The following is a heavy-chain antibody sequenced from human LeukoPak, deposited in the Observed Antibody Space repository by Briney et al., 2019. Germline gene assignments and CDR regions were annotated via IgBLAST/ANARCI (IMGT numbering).Heavy chain of an antibody. J-gene: IGHJ4*02. CDR2: IKHRGST. V-gene: IGHV4-34*01. D-gene: IGHD6-6*01. CDR3: ARGRGAARFVTIEFDY. Sequence: SETLSLTCAVYGGSFSGYHWSWIRQPPGKGLEWIGEIKHRGSTNYNPSLKSPVTMSVDTSKNQFSLKLSSVTAADTAVYYCARGRGAARFVTIEFDYWGQGALVTVSS. CDR1: GGSFSGYH.